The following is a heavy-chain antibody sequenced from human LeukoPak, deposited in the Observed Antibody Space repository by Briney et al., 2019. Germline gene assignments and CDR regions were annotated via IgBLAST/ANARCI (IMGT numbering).Heavy chain of an antibody. CDR1: GGSISIYY. CDR3: AREADYYGSGTFDY. D-gene: IGHD3-10*01. Sequence: SETLSLTCTVSGGSISIYYWSWIRQPPGKGLEWIGYIYYSGSTNYNPSLKSRVTISVDTSKNQFSLKLSSVTAADTAVYYCAREADYYGSGTFDYWGQGTLVTVSS. V-gene: IGHV4-59*01. J-gene: IGHJ4*02. CDR2: IYYSGST.